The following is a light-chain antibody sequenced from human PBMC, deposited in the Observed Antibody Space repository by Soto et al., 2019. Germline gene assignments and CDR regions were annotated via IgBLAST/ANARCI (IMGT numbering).Light chain of an antibody. V-gene: IGKV4-1*01. Sequence: DIVLTQSPDSLTVSLGERATINCKSSQTVLYSPNNKNYLAWYQQKPGQPPKLLIYWASTRESGVPDRFSGSGSGTDFTLTISSLQAEDVAVYYCQQYYSTPSPFGQGTRLEIK. CDR2: WAS. CDR1: QTVLYSPNNKNY. J-gene: IGKJ5*01. CDR3: QQYYSTPSP.